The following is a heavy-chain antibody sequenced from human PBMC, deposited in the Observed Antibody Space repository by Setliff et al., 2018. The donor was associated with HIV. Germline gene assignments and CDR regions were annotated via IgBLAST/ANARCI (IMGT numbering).Heavy chain of an antibody. D-gene: IGHD6-19*01. CDR2: ISVYNGNT. CDR3: ARSPRYSSGWYDSYFDQ. V-gene: IGHV1-18*01. J-gene: IGHJ4*02. CDR1: GYTFINYG. Sequence: ASVKVSCKTSGYTFINYGIHWVRQAPGQGLEWMGWISVYNGNTNYAEKFQGRVTMTTDTSTSTAYMDLRSLRADDTALYYCARSPRYSSGWYDSYFDQWGQGTLVTVSS.